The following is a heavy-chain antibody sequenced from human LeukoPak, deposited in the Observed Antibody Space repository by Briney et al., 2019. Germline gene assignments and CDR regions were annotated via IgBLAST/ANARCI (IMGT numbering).Heavy chain of an antibody. Sequence: SETLSLTCTVSGGSISSYYWSWIRQPPGKGLEWIGYIYYSGSTNYNPSLKSRVTISVDTSKNQFSLKLSSVTAAATAVYYCARDLDSSGYSDYWGQGTLVTVSS. J-gene: IGHJ4*02. CDR1: GGSISSYY. CDR2: IYYSGST. D-gene: IGHD3-22*01. CDR3: ARDLDSSGYSDY. V-gene: IGHV4-59*01.